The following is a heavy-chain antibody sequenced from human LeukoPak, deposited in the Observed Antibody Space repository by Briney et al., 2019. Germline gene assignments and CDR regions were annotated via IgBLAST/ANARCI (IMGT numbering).Heavy chain of an antibody. CDR3: ARSITVFDAFDI. CDR1: GYTFTGYY. CDR2: INPNSGGT. Sequence: ASVKVSCKASGYTFTGYYLHWVRQAPGQGLEWMGWINPNSGGTNYAQKFQGRVTMTRDTSISTAYMELSRLRSDDTAVYYCARSITVFDAFDIWGQGTMVTVSS. J-gene: IGHJ3*02. D-gene: IGHD4-17*01. V-gene: IGHV1-2*02.